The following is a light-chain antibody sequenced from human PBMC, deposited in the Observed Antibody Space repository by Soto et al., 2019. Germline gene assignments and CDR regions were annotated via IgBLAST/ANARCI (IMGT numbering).Light chain of an antibody. Sequence: QSVLTQPPSASGTPGQRVTISCSGSSSNIGSNTVNWYQQLPGTAPKLLIYSNHQRPSGVPDRFSGSKSGTSASLAISGLQSEDEADYYCAAWDDSMTVVFGGGTKVTVL. J-gene: IGLJ2*01. V-gene: IGLV1-44*01. CDR1: SSNIGSNT. CDR2: SNH. CDR3: AAWDDSMTVV.